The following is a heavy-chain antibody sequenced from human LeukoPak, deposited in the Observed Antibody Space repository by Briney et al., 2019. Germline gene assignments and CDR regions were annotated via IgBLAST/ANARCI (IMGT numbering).Heavy chain of an antibody. CDR3: ARRYCSGGTCYPYYFDH. CDR1: GYTFTTYW. V-gene: IGHV5-10-1*01. CDR2: IDLTDSYT. J-gene: IGHJ4*02. Sequence: GESLKISCKGSGYTFTTYWISWVRQMPGKGLEWMGRIDLTDSYTYYSPSFQGHVTISADKSISTAYLQWSSLKASDTAMYYCARRYCSGGTCYPYYFDHWGQGTLVTVSS. D-gene: IGHD2-15*01.